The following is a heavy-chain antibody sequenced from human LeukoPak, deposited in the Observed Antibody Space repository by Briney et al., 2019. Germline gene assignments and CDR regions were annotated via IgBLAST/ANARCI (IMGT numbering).Heavy chain of an antibody. Sequence: SQTLSLTCAISGDSVSSNSAAWNWIRQSPSRGLEWLGRTYYRSKWFNNYAVSVKSRITINPDTSKNQFSPQLNSVTPEDTAVYYCAREVELGIPYSWFDPWGQGTLVTVSA. V-gene: IGHV6-1*01. D-gene: IGHD7-27*01. CDR2: TYYRSKWFN. CDR3: AREVELGIPYSWFDP. J-gene: IGHJ5*02. CDR1: GDSVSSNSAA.